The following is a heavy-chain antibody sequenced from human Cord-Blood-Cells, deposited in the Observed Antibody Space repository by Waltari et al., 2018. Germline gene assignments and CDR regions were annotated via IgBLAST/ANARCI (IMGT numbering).Heavy chain of an antibody. V-gene: IGHV1-69*01. CDR1: GGTFSRYA. J-gene: IGHJ2*01. Sequence: QVQLVQSGAEVKKPGSSVKVSCKASGGTFSRYAISWVRQAPGQGLEWMGGIIPIFGTANYAQKFQGRVTITADESTSTAYMELSSLRSEDTAVYYCAAARIVGATDWYFDLWGRGTLVTVSS. D-gene: IGHD1-26*01. CDR2: IIPIFGTA. CDR3: AAARIVGATDWYFDL.